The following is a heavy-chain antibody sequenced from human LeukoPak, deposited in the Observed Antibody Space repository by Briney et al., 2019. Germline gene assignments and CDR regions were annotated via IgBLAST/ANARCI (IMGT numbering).Heavy chain of an antibody. CDR1: GFTFSSYA. J-gene: IGHJ4*02. V-gene: IGHV3-23*01. Sequence: GGSLRLSCAASGFTFSSYAMTWVRQAPGKGLEWVSTIDQSGGNTHYADSVKCRFTISRDNSKNTLFLQMNSLRAEDTAVYYCAKAFFRSGSYSVFDYWGQGTLVTVSS. CDR2: IDQSGGNT. CDR3: AKAFFRSGSYSVFDY. D-gene: IGHD3-10*01.